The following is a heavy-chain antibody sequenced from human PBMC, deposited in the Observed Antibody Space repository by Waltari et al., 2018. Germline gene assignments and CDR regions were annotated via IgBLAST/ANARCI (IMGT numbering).Heavy chain of an antibody. J-gene: IGHJ6*02. V-gene: IGHV4-59*12. CDR2: INRDGSN. Sequence: QVQLQESGPGLVKPSETLSLTCTVSGGSSNNCYWNWIRQSPQKGLEWIGQINRDGSNIYNPSLKSRVAMSVDTLKSQISLRLTSVTAADAAVYYCARVGDYHGSGRFGLDVWGQGTRVTVSS. CDR1: GGSSNNCY. D-gene: IGHD3-10*01. CDR3: ARVGDYHGSGRFGLDV.